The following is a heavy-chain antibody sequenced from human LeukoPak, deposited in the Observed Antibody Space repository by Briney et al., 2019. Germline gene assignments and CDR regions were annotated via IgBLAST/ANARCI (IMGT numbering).Heavy chain of an antibody. D-gene: IGHD1-1*01. V-gene: IGHV4-34*01. CDR2: INHSGST. CDR1: GGSFSGYY. CDR3: ARHGRLRAFDI. J-gene: IGHJ3*02. Sequence: SETLSLTCAVYGGSFSGYYWSCIRQPPGKGLEWIGEINHSGSTNYSPSLKSRVTISVDTSKNQFSLKLSSVTAADTAVYYCARHGRLRAFDIWGQGTMVTVSS.